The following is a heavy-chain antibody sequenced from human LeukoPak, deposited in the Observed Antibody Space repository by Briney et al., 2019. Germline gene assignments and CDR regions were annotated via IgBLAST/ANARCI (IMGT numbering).Heavy chain of an antibody. CDR2: ISSNGGST. CDR3: ARDLFRRDGYIPGY. D-gene: IGHD5-24*01. CDR1: GFTFSSYA. V-gene: IGHV3-64*01. Sequence: GGSLRPSCAASGFTFSSYAMHWVRQAPGKGLEYVSAISSNGGSTYYANSVKGRFTISRDNSKNTLYLQMGSLRAEDMAVYYCARDLFRRDGYIPGYWGQGTLVTVSS. J-gene: IGHJ4*02.